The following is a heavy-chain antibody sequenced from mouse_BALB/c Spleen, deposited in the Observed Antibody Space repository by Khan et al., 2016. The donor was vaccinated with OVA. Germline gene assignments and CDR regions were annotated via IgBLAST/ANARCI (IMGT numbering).Heavy chain of an antibody. Sequence: QLVESGPELEKPGASVKISCKASGYSFTGYNMHWVKQSNGKSLEWIGNIDPYYGGATYNQKFKGKATLTVDKSSSTAYMQLKRLTYEDSAVYYCTRGYGNYVRYYFDYWGQGTTLTVSS. D-gene: IGHD2-10*02. CDR2: IDPYYGGA. J-gene: IGHJ2*01. CDR3: TRGYGNYVRYYFDY. V-gene: IGHV1S135*01. CDR1: GYSFTGYN.